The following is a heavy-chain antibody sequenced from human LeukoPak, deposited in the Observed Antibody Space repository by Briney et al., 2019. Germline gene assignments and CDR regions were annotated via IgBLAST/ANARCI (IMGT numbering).Heavy chain of an antibody. D-gene: IGHD6-19*01. CDR1: GFTFSCYA. V-gene: IGHV3-23*01. CDR3: AKDRKSSGWYDY. J-gene: IGHJ4*02. CDR2: ISGSGGST. Sequence: GGSLRISCAASGFTFSCYAMSWVLPAPLQGLHWVSAISGSGGSTYYADSVKGRFTISRDNSKNTLYLQMNSLRAEDTAVYYCAKDRKSSGWYDYWGQGTLVTVSS.